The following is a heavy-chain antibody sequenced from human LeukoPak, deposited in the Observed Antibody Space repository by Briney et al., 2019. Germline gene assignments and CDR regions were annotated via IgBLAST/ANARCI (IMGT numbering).Heavy chain of an antibody. V-gene: IGHV4-30-2*01. CDR1: GVSISSGGYY. J-gene: IGHJ6*03. CDR2: IYHSGST. CDR3: ARTTAYQPPTRYYYMDV. D-gene: IGHD2-2*01. Sequence: SETLSLTCTVSGVSISSGGYYWSWLRQPPGKGLEWIGYIYHSGSTYYNPSLKSRVTISVDRSKNQFSLKLSSVTAADTAVYYCARTTAYQPPTRYYYMDVWGKGTTVTVSS.